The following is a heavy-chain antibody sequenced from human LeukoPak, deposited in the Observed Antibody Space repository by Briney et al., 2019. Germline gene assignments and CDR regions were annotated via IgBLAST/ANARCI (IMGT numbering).Heavy chain of an antibody. J-gene: IGHJ4*02. D-gene: IGHD6-19*01. CDR2: IYYSGST. CDR1: GGSIRSSYYY. V-gene: IGHV4-39*07. CDR3: ATYSTSYSSGWYTSGYFDY. Sequence: SSETLSLTCTVSGGSIRSSYYYWGWIRQPPGKGLEWIGSIYYSGSTNYNPSLKSRVTISVDTSKNQFSLKLSSVTAADTAVYYCATYSTSYSSGWYTSGYFDYWGQGTLVTVSS.